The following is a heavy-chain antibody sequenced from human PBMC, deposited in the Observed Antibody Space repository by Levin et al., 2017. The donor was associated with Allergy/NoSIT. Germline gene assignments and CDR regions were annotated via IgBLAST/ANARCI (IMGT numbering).Heavy chain of an antibody. CDR1: EFTFSTYT. V-gene: IGHV3-21*01. CDR2: ISSSSTYI. D-gene: IGHD3-22*01. CDR3: ARAFYYDNSGYVYFDY. Sequence: LSLTCAASEFTFSTYTMNWVRQAPGKGLEWVSTISSSSTYIYYADSVKGRFTISRDNAKNSLYLQMNSLRAEDTAVYYCARAFYYDNSGYVYFDYWGQGTLVTVSS. J-gene: IGHJ4*02.